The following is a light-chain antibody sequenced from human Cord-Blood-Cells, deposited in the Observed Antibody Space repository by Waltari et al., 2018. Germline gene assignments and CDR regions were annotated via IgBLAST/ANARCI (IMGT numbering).Light chain of an antibody. J-gene: IGLJ3*02. Sequence: QSALTQPAFVSGSPGQSITISCTGTSSDAGSYNLVPWYQQHPGKAPKLMIYEGSKRPSGVSNRFSGSKSGNTASLTISGLQAEDEADYYCCSYAGSSGWVFGGGTKLTVL. CDR3: CSYAGSSGWV. CDR2: EGS. CDR1: SSDAGSYNL. V-gene: IGLV2-23*01.